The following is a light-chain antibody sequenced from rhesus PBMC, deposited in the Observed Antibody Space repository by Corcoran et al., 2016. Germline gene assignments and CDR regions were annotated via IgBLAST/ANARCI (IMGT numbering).Light chain of an antibody. J-gene: IGKJ4*01. Sequence: EIVMTQSPATLSLSPGERATLSCRASQSVSSSLAWYQQKPGQAPRLLTDGASSRATGSPDRLRGSGCGTEFTITISSLEPEDFAVYYCQQYSNALTFGGGTKVEIK. CDR2: GAS. V-gene: IGKV3-42*03. CDR3: QQYSNALT. CDR1: QSVSSS.